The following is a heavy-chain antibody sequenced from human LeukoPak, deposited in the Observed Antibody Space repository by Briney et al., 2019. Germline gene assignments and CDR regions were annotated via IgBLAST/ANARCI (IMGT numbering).Heavy chain of an antibody. Sequence: GGSLRLSCAASGFILSDYDINWVRQAPGKGLEWVSYVSSSGNIMYYADSVKGRFTISRDIAKNSLYLQMSSLRADDTAVYYCARGQWQFDLWGQGTLVTVSS. V-gene: IGHV3-48*03. CDR1: GFILSDYD. J-gene: IGHJ5*02. D-gene: IGHD6-19*01. CDR2: VSSSGNIM. CDR3: ARGQWQFDL.